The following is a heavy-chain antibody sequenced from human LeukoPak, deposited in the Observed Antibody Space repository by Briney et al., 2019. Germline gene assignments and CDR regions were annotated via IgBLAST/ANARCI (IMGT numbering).Heavy chain of an antibody. CDR2: ISSSSSYI. Sequence: GGSLGLSCAASGFTFSSYSMNWVRQAPGKGLEWVSSISSSSSYIYYADSVKGRFTISRDDAKNSLYLQMNSLRAEDTAVYYCATPAAFDGMDVWGQGTTVTVSS. CDR1: GFTFSSYS. J-gene: IGHJ6*02. V-gene: IGHV3-21*01. D-gene: IGHD6-25*01. CDR3: ATPAAFDGMDV.